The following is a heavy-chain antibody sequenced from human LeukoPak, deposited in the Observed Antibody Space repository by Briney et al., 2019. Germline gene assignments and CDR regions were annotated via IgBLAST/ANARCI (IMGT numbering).Heavy chain of an antibody. D-gene: IGHD6-6*01. CDR3: ARGIQEYSSSPFDY. Sequence: SETLPLTCTVSGGSISSGGYYWSWIRQPPGKGLEWIGYIYHSGSTYYNPSLKSRVTISVDRSKNQFSLKLSSVTAADTAVYYCARGIQEYSSSPFDYWGQGTLVTVSS. CDR2: IYHSGST. V-gene: IGHV4-30-2*01. J-gene: IGHJ4*02. CDR1: GGSISSGGYY.